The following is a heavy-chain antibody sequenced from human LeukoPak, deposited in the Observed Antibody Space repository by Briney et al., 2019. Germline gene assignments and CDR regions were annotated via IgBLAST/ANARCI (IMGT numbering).Heavy chain of an antibody. J-gene: IGHJ4*02. Sequence: ASMKVSCKASGYTFTGYYMHWVRQAPGQGLEWMGRINPNSGGTNYAQKFQGRVTMTRDTSISTAYMELSSLRSDDTAMYYCASRSTVTSWGQGTLVTVSP. CDR3: ASRSTVTS. D-gene: IGHD4-17*01. CDR1: GYTFTGYY. V-gene: IGHV1-2*06. CDR2: INPNSGGT.